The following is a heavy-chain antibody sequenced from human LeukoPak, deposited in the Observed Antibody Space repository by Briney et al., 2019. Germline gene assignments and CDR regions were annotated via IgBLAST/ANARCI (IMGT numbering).Heavy chain of an antibody. J-gene: IGHJ4*02. CDR2: IYWDYGK. Sequence: SGPTLVNPPQPLTLTYTFSGFSLSTSGVGVGWCRQPPGKALEWLPLIYWDYGKHYTPSVKSRLTITKDTSKNQVVLKMTNLDPVDTATYYCASIYPQYYYDRSTGFDYWGQGTMVTVSS. D-gene: IGHD3-22*01. V-gene: IGHV2-5*02. CDR1: GFSLSTSGVG. CDR3: ASIYPQYYYDRSTGFDY.